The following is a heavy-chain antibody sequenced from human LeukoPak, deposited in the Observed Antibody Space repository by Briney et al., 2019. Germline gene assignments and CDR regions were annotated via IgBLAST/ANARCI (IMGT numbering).Heavy chain of an antibody. V-gene: IGHV3-15*01. CDR1: GFTFSSYA. D-gene: IGHD3-9*01. CDR2: IKGNPDGGTT. CDR3: TTQYYEILTGFS. Sequence: GGSLRLSCAASGFTFSSYAMSWVRQAPGKGLEWVGRIKGNPDGGTTAYATPVKGTFIVSRDDSRNTVYLQMNSLKTEDTAVYYCTTQYYEILTGFSWGQGTLVTVSS. J-gene: IGHJ4*02.